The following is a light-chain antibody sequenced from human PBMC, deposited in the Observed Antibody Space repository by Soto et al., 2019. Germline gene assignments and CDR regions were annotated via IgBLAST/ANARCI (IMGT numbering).Light chain of an antibody. CDR3: QQYNNWPPWT. J-gene: IGKJ1*01. CDR1: QSVSSN. Sequence: EIVMTQSPATLSVSPGERATLSCRASQSVSSNLAWYQQKPGQAPRLLIYGASTRATGIPARFSGSGSGTEFTLPISSLQSQDCAVFYWQQYNNWPPWTFGQGTKVEIK. CDR2: GAS. V-gene: IGKV3-15*01.